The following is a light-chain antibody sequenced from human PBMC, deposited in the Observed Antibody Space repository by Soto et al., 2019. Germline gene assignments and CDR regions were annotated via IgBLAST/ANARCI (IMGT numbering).Light chain of an antibody. CDR2: KSS. J-gene: IGKJ4*01. Sequence: DIPMTQSPSTLSASVVDRVTMTCRASQSISPWLAWYQQKPGKAPKLLIYKSSSLEGGVPSRFIGSGAGTEFNIPISSLQPDDFATYYGQQYNTYPRTLGGGTTVEIK. CDR1: QSISPW. CDR3: QQYNTYPRT. V-gene: IGKV1-5*03.